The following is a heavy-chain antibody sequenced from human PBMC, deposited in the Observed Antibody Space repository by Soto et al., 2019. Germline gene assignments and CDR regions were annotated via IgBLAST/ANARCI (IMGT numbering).Heavy chain of an antibody. CDR3: ATLYYDYIWGSYRYDAFDI. CDR1: GFTFSSYS. CDR2: ISSSSSTI. D-gene: IGHD3-16*02. V-gene: IGHV3-48*01. J-gene: IGHJ3*02. Sequence: EVQLVESGGGLVQPGGSLRLSCAASGFTFSSYSMNWVRQAPGKGLEWVSYISSSSSTIYYADSVKGRFTISRDNAKNSLYLQMNSRRAEDTAVYYCATLYYDYIWGSYRYDAFDIWGQGTMVTVSS.